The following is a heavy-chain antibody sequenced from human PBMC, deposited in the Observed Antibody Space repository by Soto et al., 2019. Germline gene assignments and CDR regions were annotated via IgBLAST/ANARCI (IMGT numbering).Heavy chain of an antibody. D-gene: IGHD5-12*01. CDR2: IIPIFGTA. V-gene: IGHV1-69*13. CDR3: ARELLRRDGYNYRFDY. Sequence: SVKVSCKASGGTFSSYAISWVRQAPGQGLEWMGGIIPIFGTANYAQKFQGRVTITADESTSTAYMELSSLRSEDTAVYYCARELLRRDGYNYRFDYWGQGTLVTVSS. J-gene: IGHJ4*02. CDR1: GGTFSSYA.